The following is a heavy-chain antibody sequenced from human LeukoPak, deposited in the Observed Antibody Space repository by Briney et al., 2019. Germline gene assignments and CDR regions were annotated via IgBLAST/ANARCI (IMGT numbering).Heavy chain of an antibody. D-gene: IGHD2-8*01. CDR2: ISSDGRNK. Sequence: PGGSLRLSCAASGFTFITCAMHWVRQAPGKGLEWVAVISSDGRNKIYADSVKGRFTISRDSSQNTLFLQMNSLRTEDTAVYYCARDPMADFDYWGQGTLVTVSS. CDR1: GFTFITCA. V-gene: IGHV3-30*04. J-gene: IGHJ4*02. CDR3: ARDPMADFDY.